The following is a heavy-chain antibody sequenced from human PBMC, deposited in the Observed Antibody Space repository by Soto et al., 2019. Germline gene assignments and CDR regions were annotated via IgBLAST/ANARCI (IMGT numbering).Heavy chain of an antibody. CDR2: INPSGGST. J-gene: IGHJ4*02. CDR1: GYTFTNYY. D-gene: IGHD3-16*01. CDR3: ARGSKLGGFDY. V-gene: IGHV1-46*01. Sequence: QVQLVQSGAEVRKPGASEKVSCKASGYTFTNYYMHWVRQAPGQGLEWMGIINPSGGSTSYAQKFQGRVTMTRATSTSTVYMELSSLRSEDTAVYYCARGSKLGGFDYWGQGTLVTVSS.